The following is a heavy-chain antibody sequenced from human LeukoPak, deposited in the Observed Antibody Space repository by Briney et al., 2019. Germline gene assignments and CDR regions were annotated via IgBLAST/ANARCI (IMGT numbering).Heavy chain of an antibody. D-gene: IGHD2-15*01. CDR1: GGSISNYY. V-gene: IGHV4-59*01. CDR2: VYYTGSA. J-gene: IGHJ3*02. CDR3: ARGVDCSDFAFDI. Sequence: SETLSLTCTVSGGSISNYYWSWIRQPPRKGLEWMGLVYYTGSANYNPSLKSRVTISLDTSKSQFSLKLRSVTAADTAVYFCARGVDCSDFAFDIWGQGKMVTVSA.